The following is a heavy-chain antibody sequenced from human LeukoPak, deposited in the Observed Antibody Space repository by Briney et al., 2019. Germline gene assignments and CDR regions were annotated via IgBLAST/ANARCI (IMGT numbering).Heavy chain of an antibody. CDR2: IYYSGST. Sequence: SETLSLTCTVSGGSISSYYWSWIRQPPGKGLEWIGYIYYSGSTNYNPSLKSRVTISVDTSKNQFSLKLSSVTAADTAVYYCARRFGEREGYFDYWGQGTLVTVSS. V-gene: IGHV4-59*08. CDR3: ARRFGEREGYFDY. D-gene: IGHD3-10*01. J-gene: IGHJ4*02. CDR1: GGSISSYY.